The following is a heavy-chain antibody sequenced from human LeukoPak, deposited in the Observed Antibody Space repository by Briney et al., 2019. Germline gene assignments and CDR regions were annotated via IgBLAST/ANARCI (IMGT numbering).Heavy chain of an antibody. V-gene: IGHV3-30*02. D-gene: IGHD3-10*01. CDR2: IRNDGSNK. CDR3: AKKDGGRGEGTFDY. J-gene: IGHJ4*02. CDR1: GFTFSSFD. Sequence: GGSLRLSCAASGFTFSSFDIHWVRQAPGKGLQWVAFIRNDGSNKYYADSVRGRFTFSRDNSKNTLYLQMNSLRAEDTAMYYCAKKDGGRGEGTFDYWGQGTLVTVSS.